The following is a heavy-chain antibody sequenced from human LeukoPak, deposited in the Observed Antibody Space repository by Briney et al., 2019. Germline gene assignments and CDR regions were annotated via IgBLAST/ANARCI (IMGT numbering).Heavy chain of an antibody. V-gene: IGHV3-30*18. CDR1: GFTFSSYD. D-gene: IGHD6-13*01. Sequence: QPWGSLSLSCAASGFTFSSYDVHWVRQAPGKGLEWVAVISYDGSSKYYADSVKGRFTISRDNSKNTLYLQMNSLRGEDTAVYYCAKVGEQQLADYWGQGTLVTVSS. CDR2: ISYDGSSK. J-gene: IGHJ4*02. CDR3: AKVGEQQLADY.